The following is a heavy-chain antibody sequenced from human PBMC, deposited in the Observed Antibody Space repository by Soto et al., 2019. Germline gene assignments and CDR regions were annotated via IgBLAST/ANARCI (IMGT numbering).Heavy chain of an antibody. J-gene: IGHJ4*02. CDR3: ARGQGAAAGHSNFDY. V-gene: IGHV4-4*02. Sequence: PSETLSLTCAVSGGSISSSNWWSWVRQPPGKGLEWIGEIYHSGNTYYNPSLKSQFSISVDRSKNQFSLKLSSVTAADTAVYYCARGQGAAAGHSNFDYWGQGALVTVSS. D-gene: IGHD6-13*01. CDR1: GGSISSSNW. CDR2: IYHSGNT.